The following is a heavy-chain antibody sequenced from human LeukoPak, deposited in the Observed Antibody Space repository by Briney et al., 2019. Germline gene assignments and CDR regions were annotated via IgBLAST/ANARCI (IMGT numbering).Heavy chain of an antibody. CDR2: IYHSGST. D-gene: IGHD5-18*01. CDR3: ARLVDTAMATDAFDI. Sequence: SGTLSLTCAVSGGSISSSNWWSWVRQPPGKGLEWIGEIYHSGSTNYNPSLKSRVTISVDKSKNQFSLKLSSVTAADTAVYYCARLVDTAMATDAFDIWGQGTMVTVSS. V-gene: IGHV4-4*02. J-gene: IGHJ3*02. CDR1: GGSISSSNW.